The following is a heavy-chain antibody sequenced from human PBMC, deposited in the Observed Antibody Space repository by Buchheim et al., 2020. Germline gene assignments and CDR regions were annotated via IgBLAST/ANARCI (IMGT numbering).Heavy chain of an antibody. V-gene: IGHV3-30*18. CDR2: ISYDGSNK. Sequence: QVQLVESGGGVVQPGRSLRLSCAASGFTFSSYGMHWVRQAPGKGLEWVAVISYDGSNKYYADSVKGRFTISRDNSKNTPYLQMNSLRAEDTAVYYCAKDRDALDYYGMDVWGQGTT. J-gene: IGHJ6*02. CDR3: AKDRDALDYYGMDV. D-gene: IGHD3-10*01. CDR1: GFTFSSYG.